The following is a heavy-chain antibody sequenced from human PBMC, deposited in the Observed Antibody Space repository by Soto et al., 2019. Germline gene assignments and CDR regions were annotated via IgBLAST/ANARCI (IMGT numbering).Heavy chain of an antibody. D-gene: IGHD6-19*01. CDR2: ISYDGSNK. V-gene: IGHV3-30*18. Sequence: GGSLRLSCAASGFTFSSYGMHWVRQAPGKGLEWVAVISYDGSNKYYADSVKGRFTISRDNSKNTLYLQMNSLRAEDTAVYYCAKDLGIAVAGTYYYYGMDVWGQGTTVTVSS. J-gene: IGHJ6*02. CDR1: GFTFSSYG. CDR3: AKDLGIAVAGTYYYYGMDV.